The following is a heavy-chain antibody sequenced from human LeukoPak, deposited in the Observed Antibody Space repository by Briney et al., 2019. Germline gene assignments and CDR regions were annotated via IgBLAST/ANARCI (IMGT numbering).Heavy chain of an antibody. J-gene: IGHJ4*02. CDR3: ASTKLGYSSGWH. V-gene: IGHV4-39*01. Sequence: SETLSLTCTDSGVSISSSYSWGWIRQPPGKGLEWIGNIYYSGSTYYNSSLKSRVTISVDTSKNQFSLNLSSVTASDTAIYYCASTKLGYSSGWHWGQGTLVTVSS. CDR1: GVSISSSYS. D-gene: IGHD6-19*01. CDR2: IYYSGST.